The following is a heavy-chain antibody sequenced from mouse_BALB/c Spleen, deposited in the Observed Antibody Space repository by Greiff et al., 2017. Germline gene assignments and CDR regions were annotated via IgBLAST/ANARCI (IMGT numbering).Heavy chain of an antibody. CDR3: ARGAYYRYEDWFAY. CDR1: GFSLTSYG. J-gene: IGHJ3*01. V-gene: IGHV2-2*02. CDR2: IWSGGST. Sequence: QVQLKQSGPGLVQPSQSLSITCTVSGFSLTSYGVHWVRQSPGKGLEWLGVIWSGGSTDYNAAFISRLSISKDNSKSQVFFKMNSLQANDTAIYYCARGAYYRYEDWFAYWGQGTLVTVSA. D-gene: IGHD2-14*01.